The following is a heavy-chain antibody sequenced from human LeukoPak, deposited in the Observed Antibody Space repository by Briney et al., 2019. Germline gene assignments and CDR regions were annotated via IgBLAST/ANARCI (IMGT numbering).Heavy chain of an antibody. CDR1: GFTFSSYE. Sequence: GGSLGLSCAASGFTFSSYEMNWVRQAPGEGLEWVSYISSSGSTIYYADSVKGRFTISRDNAKNSLYLQMNSLRAEDTAVYYCASFVFGVVISLDYWGQGTLVTVSS. J-gene: IGHJ4*02. D-gene: IGHD3-3*01. V-gene: IGHV3-48*03. CDR3: ASFVFGVVISLDY. CDR2: ISSSGSTI.